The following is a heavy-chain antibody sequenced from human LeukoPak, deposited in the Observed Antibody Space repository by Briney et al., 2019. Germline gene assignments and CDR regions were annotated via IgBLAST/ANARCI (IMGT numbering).Heavy chain of an antibody. D-gene: IGHD6-19*01. V-gene: IGHV1-69*06. CDR2: IIPIFGTA. CDR3: ARGKDSSGWPPDAYDI. Sequence: ASVKVSCKASGGTFSSYAISWVRQAPGQGLEWMGGIIPIFGTANYAQKFQGRVTITADKSTSTAYMELSSLRSEDTAVHYCARGKDSSGWPPDAYDIWGQGTMVTVSS. J-gene: IGHJ3*02. CDR1: GGTFSSYA.